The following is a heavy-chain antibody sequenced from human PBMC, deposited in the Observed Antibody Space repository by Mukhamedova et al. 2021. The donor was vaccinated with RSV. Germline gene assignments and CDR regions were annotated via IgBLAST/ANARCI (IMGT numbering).Heavy chain of an antibody. CDR2: ISGSGTST. Sequence: VSSISGSGTSTYYADSVKGRFTISRDTSKNTLYLQMNSLRVEDTAVYYCAKLSSSWYTEIWGQGTMVTVSS. CDR3: AKLSSSWYTEI. D-gene: IGHD6-13*01. J-gene: IGHJ3*02. V-gene: IGHV3-23*01.